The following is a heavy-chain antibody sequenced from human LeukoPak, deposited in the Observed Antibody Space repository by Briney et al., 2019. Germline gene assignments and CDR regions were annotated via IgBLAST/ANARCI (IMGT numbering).Heavy chain of an antibody. CDR3: ARAGYDILTGYYIDY. J-gene: IGHJ4*02. CDR2: IYSGGST. Sequence: PGGSLRLSCAASGFTVSSNYMSWVRQAPGKGLEWVSVIYSGGSTYYADSVKGRFTISRDNSKNTLYLQMNSLRAEDTAVYYCARAGYDILTGYYIDYWGQGTLVTVSS. D-gene: IGHD3-9*01. V-gene: IGHV3-66*01. CDR1: GFTVSSNY.